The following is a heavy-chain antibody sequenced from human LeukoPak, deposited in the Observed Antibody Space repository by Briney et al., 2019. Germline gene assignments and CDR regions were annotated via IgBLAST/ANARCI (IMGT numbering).Heavy chain of an antibody. Sequence: PSETLSLTCTVSGGSISSSSYYWGWIRQPPGKGLEWIGSIYYSGSTFYNPSLKSRVTISVDTSKNQFSLKLSSVTAADTAVYYCASFPKYYYDSSGRRAFDIRGQGTMVTVSS. D-gene: IGHD3-22*01. CDR2: IYYSGST. V-gene: IGHV4-39*01. CDR1: GGSISSSSYY. J-gene: IGHJ3*02. CDR3: ASFPKYYYDSSGRRAFDI.